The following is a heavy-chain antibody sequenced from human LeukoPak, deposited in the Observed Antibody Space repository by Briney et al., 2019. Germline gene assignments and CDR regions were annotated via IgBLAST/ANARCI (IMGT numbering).Heavy chain of an antibody. V-gene: IGHV4-38-2*02. CDR1: GYSISSGYY. D-gene: IGHD2-15*01. J-gene: IGHJ5*02. CDR2: IYHSGST. Sequence: SETLSLTCTVSGYSISSGYYWGWIRQPPGKGLEWIGSIYHSGSTYYNPSLKSRVTISVVTSKNQFSLKLSSVTAADTAVYYCARDSSGGIRGVWWFDPWGQGTLVTVSS. CDR3: ARDSSGGIRGVWWFDP.